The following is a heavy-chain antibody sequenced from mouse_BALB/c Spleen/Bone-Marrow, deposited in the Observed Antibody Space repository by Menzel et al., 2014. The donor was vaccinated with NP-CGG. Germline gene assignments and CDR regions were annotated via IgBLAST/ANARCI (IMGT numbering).Heavy chain of an antibody. V-gene: IGHV1-15*01. J-gene: IGHJ2*01. Sequence: VQLQQSGAELVRPGASVTLSCKASGYTFTDYEIHWVKQTPVHGLEWIGAIDPETGGNADNQKFKGKATLTADKSSSTAYMELRSLTSEDSAVYYCTRNWDDYFDYWGQGTTLTVSS. D-gene: IGHD4-1*01. CDR3: TRNWDDYFDY. CDR1: GYTFTDYE. CDR2: IDPETGGN.